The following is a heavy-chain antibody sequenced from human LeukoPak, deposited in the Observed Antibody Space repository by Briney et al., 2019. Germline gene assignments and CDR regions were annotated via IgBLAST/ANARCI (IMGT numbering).Heavy chain of an antibody. CDR2: IKSKTDGGTT. D-gene: IGHD1-26*01. Sequence: PGGSLRLSCAASGFTFSNAWMSWVRQAPGKGLEWVGRIKSKTDGGTTDYAAPVKGRSTISRDDSKNTLYLQMNSLKTEDTAVYYCTTLRIVGATIPDYWGQGTLVTVSS. CDR3: TTLRIVGATIPDY. J-gene: IGHJ4*02. V-gene: IGHV3-15*01. CDR1: GFTFSNAW.